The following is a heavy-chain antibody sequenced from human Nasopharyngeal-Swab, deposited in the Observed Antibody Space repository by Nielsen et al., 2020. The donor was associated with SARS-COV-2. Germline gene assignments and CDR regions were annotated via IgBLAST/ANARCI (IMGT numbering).Heavy chain of an antibody. CDR2: IKSDGSST. CDR1: GFTFSSYW. Sequence: GGSLRLSCAASGFTFSSYWMHWVRQAPGKGLVWVARIKSDGSSTSYADSVKGRFTISSDNAKNTLYLQMNSLRAEDTAVYYCARAYYFDSWGQGTLVTVSS. J-gene: IGHJ4*02. CDR3: ARAYYFDS. V-gene: IGHV3-74*01.